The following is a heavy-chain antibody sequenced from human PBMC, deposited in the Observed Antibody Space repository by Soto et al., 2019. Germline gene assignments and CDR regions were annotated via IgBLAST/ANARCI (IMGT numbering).Heavy chain of an antibody. CDR2: ISGSGASP. D-gene: IGHD2-8*02. J-gene: IGHJ6*02. CDR3: ARGGPDVCCTGSHYYGLDV. CDR1: EFTFSLYV. Sequence: GGSLRLSCVGSEFTFSLYVIGWVRQAPGKGPEWVLFISGSGASPYYADSVKGRFAISRDNSKNTVYLQMNNLRPEDTAIYSCARGGPDVCCTGSHYYGLDVWGQGTMVTVSS. V-gene: IGHV3-23*01.